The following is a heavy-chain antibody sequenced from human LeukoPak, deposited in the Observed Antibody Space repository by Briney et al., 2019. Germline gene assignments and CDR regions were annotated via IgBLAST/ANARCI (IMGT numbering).Heavy chain of an antibody. CDR1: GFNFDDYS. J-gene: IGHJ4*01. V-gene: IGHV3-7*01. D-gene: IGHD3-16*01. CDR2: IKQDGSGE. CDR3: TRGGGDC. Sequence: PGGSLRLSCAASGFNFDDYSMHWVRQTPGKGLEWVANIKQDGSGETYVDSVKGRFTISRDNAKNSLYLQMNSLRAEDASVYYCTRGGGDCWGQGTLVTVSS.